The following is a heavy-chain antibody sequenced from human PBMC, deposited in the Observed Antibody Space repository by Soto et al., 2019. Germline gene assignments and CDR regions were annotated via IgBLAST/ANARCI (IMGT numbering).Heavy chain of an antibody. CDR2: ISYDGSNK. J-gene: IGHJ4*02. D-gene: IGHD3-10*01. CDR1: GFTFSSYG. CDR3: AKGAGSYSY. V-gene: IGHV3-30*18. Sequence: QVQLVESGGGVVQPGRSLRLSCAASGFTFSSYGMHWVRQAPSKGLEWVAVISYDGSNKYYADSVKGRFTISRDNSKNTLYLQMNSLRAEDTAVYYCAKGAGSYSYWGQGTLVTVSS.